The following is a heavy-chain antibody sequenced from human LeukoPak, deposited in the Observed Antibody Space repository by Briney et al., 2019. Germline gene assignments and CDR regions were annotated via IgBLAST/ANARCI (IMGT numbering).Heavy chain of an antibody. CDR1: GGSFSGYY. Sequence: KPSETLSLTCAVYGGSFSGYYWSWIRQPPGKGLEWIGEINHSGSTYYKPSLKSRVTISVDTSKNQFSLKLSSVTAADTAVYYCAREKIVVVPTAAYYMDVWGKGTTVTVSS. J-gene: IGHJ6*03. CDR3: AREKIVVVPTAAYYMDV. D-gene: IGHD2-2*01. V-gene: IGHV4-34*01. CDR2: INHSGST.